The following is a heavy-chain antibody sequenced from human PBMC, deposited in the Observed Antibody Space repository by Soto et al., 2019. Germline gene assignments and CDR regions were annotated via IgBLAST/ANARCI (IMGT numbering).Heavy chain of an antibody. Sequence: PSETLSLTCTVSGGSISSGGYYWSWIRQHPGKGLEWIGYIYYSGSTYYNPSLKSRVTISVDTSKNQFSLKLSSVTAADTAVYYCARGRITIFGVVIPMDVWGQGTTVTVSS. CDR1: GGSISSGGYY. J-gene: IGHJ6*02. CDR2: IYYSGST. V-gene: IGHV4-31*03. D-gene: IGHD3-3*01. CDR3: ARGRITIFGVVIPMDV.